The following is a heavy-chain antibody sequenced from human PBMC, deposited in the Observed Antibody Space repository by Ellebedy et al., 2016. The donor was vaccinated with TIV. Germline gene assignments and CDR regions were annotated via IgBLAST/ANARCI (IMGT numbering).Heavy chain of an antibody. CDR3: ARDVNGSGSWRPSEDHYFDY. J-gene: IGHJ4*02. V-gene: IGHV4-31*03. CDR1: GGSISSNGYY. Sequence: SETLSLXXSVSGGSISSNGYYWTWIRQLPAKGLEWVGYISYRGNIYYNPSLKSRLSISLDTSKNQFSLKLSSVTAADTAVYYCARDVNGSGSWRPSEDHYFDYWGQGTLVTVSS. CDR2: ISYRGNI. D-gene: IGHD3-10*01.